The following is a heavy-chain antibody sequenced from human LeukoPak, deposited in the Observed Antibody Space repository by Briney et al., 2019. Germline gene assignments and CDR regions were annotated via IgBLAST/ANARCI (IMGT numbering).Heavy chain of an antibody. J-gene: IGHJ4*02. CDR3: GTLLSNGPFDY. Sequence: GASVKVSCKASGYTFTAYYTHWVRQAPGQGLEWMGYIYPNSGATKYAQKFQGRVTMTRDTSISTAYMELSGLRSDDTAVYYCGTLLSNGPFDYWGQGSLVTVSS. CDR1: GYTFTAYY. CDR2: IYPNSGAT. V-gene: IGHV1-2*02.